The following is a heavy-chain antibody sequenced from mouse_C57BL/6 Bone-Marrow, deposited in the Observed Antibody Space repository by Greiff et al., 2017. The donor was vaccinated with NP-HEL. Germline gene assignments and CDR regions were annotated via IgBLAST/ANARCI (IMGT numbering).Heavy chain of an antibody. Sequence: VQLQESGAELVKPGASVKISCKASGYAFSSYWMNWVKERPGTGLEWIGQIYPGDGDTKYNGQFKGKATLTADKSSSTAYMQVSSLTSEDSAVYFCARGDYGSSRFGYAMDYWGQGTSVTVSS. CDR1: GYAFSSYW. V-gene: IGHV1-80*01. D-gene: IGHD1-1*01. CDR2: IYPGDGDT. J-gene: IGHJ4*01. CDR3: ARGDYGSSRFGYAMDY.